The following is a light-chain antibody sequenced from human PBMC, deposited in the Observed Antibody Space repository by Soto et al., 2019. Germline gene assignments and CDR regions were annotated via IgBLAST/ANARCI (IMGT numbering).Light chain of an antibody. CDR2: EGS. CDR1: SSDVGRYNL. J-gene: IGLJ2*01. CDR3: CSYARSSTVV. V-gene: IGLV2-23*01. Sequence: QSALTQPASVSGSPGQSITISCTGTSSDVGRYNLVSWYQQHPGKAPKLIIYEGSKGPSGVSNRFSGSKSGNTASLTISGLQAEDEADYYCCSYARSSTVVFGGGTQLTVL.